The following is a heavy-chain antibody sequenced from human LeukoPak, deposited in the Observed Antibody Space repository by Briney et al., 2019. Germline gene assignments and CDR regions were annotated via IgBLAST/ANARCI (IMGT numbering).Heavy chain of an antibody. Sequence: GASVKVSCKASGYTFTSYYMHWVRQAPGQGLEWRGIINPSGGSTSYAQKFQGRVTMTRDTSTSTVSTELSSRRSEDTAVYYCARGGVVVSGGFDYWGQGTLVTVSS. CDR2: INPSGGST. CDR3: ARGGVVVSGGFDY. J-gene: IGHJ4*02. D-gene: IGHD2-21*01. CDR1: GYTFTSYY. V-gene: IGHV1-46*01.